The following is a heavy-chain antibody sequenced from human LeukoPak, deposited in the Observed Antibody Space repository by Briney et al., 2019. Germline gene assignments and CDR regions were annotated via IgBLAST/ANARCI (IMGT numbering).Heavy chain of an antibody. D-gene: IGHD2-15*01. CDR2: IYTREST. J-gene: IGHJ3*02. CDR1: ALSINNIY. Sequence: PSETLSLTCPVSALSINNIYWSWNRQPAGKGLEWVGGIYTRESTKYNTSLKSQVTMSVDTYKNKVSLNMSPVTAADKAVYYCARVRYCSPDICSGGDDFDIWGQGTMVSVSS. CDR3: ARVRYCSPDICSGGDDFDI. V-gene: IGHV4-4*07.